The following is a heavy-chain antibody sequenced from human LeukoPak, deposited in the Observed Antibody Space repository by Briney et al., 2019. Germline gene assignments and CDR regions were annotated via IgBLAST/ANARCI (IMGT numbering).Heavy chain of an antibody. CDR3: AKRSYAYSSPYYYYMDV. CDR1: GFTFISYA. V-gene: IGHV3-23*01. CDR2: ISGSGGST. Sequence: GGSLRLSCPASGFTFISYAMSWVRQAPGKGLEGASAISGSGGSTYYADSVKGRFTISRDNSKNTLYLQMNSLRAEDTAVYYCAKRSYAYSSPYYYYMDVWGKGTTVTVSS. J-gene: IGHJ6*03. D-gene: IGHD3-16*01.